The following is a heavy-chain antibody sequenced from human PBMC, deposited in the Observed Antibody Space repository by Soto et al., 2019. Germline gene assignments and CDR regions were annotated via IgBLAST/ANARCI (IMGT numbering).Heavy chain of an antibody. V-gene: IGHV1-18*01. J-gene: IGHJ4*02. Sequence: QVQMVQSGAEVKKPGTSVKVSCKASGYAFINYAVTWVRQAPGEGLEWMGWMSPSNDNSYSAQKFQDRVTMATETSSYTAYMELRRLTADDTAVYYGSREGGNTGTSDYWGQGTLVTVAS. CDR1: GYAFINYA. CDR3: SREGGNTGTSDY. CDR2: MSPSNDNS. D-gene: IGHD1-7*01.